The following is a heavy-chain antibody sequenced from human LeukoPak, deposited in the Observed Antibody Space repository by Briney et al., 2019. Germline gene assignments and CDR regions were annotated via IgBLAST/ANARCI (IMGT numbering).Heavy chain of an antibody. CDR2: VHTSGST. Sequence: KPSETLSLTCTVSSGSISSYYWSWLRQPAGKGLEWLGRVHTSGSTNYNASLKSRVTMSVDTYKNRFSLKLRSVTAADTAVYYCARGPPLYYYYYYMDVWGKGTTVTVS. J-gene: IGHJ6*03. V-gene: IGHV4-4*07. CDR1: SGSISSYY. CDR3: ARGPPLYYYYYYMDV.